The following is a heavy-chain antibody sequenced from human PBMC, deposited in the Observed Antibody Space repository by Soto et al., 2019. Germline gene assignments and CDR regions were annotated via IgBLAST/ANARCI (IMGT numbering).Heavy chain of an antibody. CDR1: GFTYSSYT. J-gene: IGHJ4*02. CDR3: ARVYGDYGGFFEY. Sequence: GGSLRLSCAASGFTYSSYTMHWVRQAPGKGLEWVAVISYDGNNKFYADSVKGRFTISRDSTKQTLYLQMNSLRPDDTAVYYCARVYGDYGGFFEYWGQGTQVTVSS. CDR2: ISYDGNNK. D-gene: IGHD4-17*01. V-gene: IGHV3-30-3*01.